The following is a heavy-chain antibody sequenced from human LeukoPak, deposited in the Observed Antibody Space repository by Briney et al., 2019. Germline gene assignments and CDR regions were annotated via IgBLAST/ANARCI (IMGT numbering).Heavy chain of an antibody. J-gene: IGHJ4*02. D-gene: IGHD3-10*01. V-gene: IGHV3-9*01. CDR3: AKGDGSGSYYKVPSFDY. CDR1: GFTFDDYA. Sequence: PEGPLRLSCAASGFTFDDYAMHWVRQAPGKGLEWVSGISWNSGSIGYADSVKGRFTISRDNAKNSLYLQMNSLRAEDTALYYCAKGDGSGSYYKVPSFDYWGQGTLVTVSS. CDR2: ISWNSGSI.